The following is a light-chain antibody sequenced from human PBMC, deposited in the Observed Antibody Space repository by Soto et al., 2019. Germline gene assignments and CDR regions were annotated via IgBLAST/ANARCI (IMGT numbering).Light chain of an antibody. CDR1: QSVSRY. CDR2: DAS. CDR3: QQRSSWPLT. J-gene: IGKJ4*01. Sequence: EIVLTQSPATLSLSPGERATLSCRASQSVSRYLAWYQQKPGQAPRLLIYDASNRATGIPARFSCSVSGTDFTLTISSLEPEDFAVYYCQQRSSWPLTFGGGTKVEIK. V-gene: IGKV3-11*01.